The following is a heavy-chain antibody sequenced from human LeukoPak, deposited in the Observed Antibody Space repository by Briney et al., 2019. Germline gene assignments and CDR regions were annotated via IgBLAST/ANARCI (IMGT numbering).Heavy chain of an antibody. D-gene: IGHD4-11*01. V-gene: IGHV3-21*01. CDR3: ARGLPYYYYMDV. Sequence: PGGSLRLSCAASGFTFSSYSMNWVRQAPGKGLEWVSSISSSSSYIYYADSVKGRFTISRDNAKNTLYLQMNSLRAEDTAVYYCARGLPYYYYMDVWGKGTTVTVSS. CDR1: GFTFSSYS. J-gene: IGHJ6*03. CDR2: ISSSSSYI.